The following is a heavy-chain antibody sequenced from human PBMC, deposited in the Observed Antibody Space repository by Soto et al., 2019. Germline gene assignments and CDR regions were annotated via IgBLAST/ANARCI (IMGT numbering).Heavy chain of an antibody. V-gene: IGHV4-59*08. CDR3: ARHSLIREYSGYDPRNWFDP. D-gene: IGHD5-12*01. CDR1: GGSISSYY. CDR2: IYYSGST. Sequence: PSETLSLTCTVSGGSISSYYWSWIRQPPGKGLEWIGYIYYSGSTNYNPSLKSRVTISVDTSKNQFSLKLRSVTAADTAVYYCARHSLIREYSGYDPRNWFDPWGQGTLVTVSS. J-gene: IGHJ5*02.